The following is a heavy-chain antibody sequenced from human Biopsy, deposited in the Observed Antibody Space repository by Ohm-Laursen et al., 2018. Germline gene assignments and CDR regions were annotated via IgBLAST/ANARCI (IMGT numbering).Heavy chain of an antibody. CDR2: FAPENGKT. V-gene: IGHV1-24*01. CDR1: GYTLTDLS. CDR3: AGEINNWNVNY. Sequence: ASVKVSCKVSGYTLTDLSMHWVRQAPGKGLVWMGGFAPENGKTIYAQTFQGRVTMTEDTSTDTAYMELSNLRSEDTAVYYCAGEINNWNVNYWGQGTLVIVSS. J-gene: IGHJ4*02. D-gene: IGHD1-20*01.